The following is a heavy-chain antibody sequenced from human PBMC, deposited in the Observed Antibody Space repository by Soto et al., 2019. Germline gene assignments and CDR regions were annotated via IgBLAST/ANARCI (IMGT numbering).Heavy chain of an antibody. CDR1: GFTFISYW. V-gene: IGHV3-74*01. CDR3: VRTSLVVAAATREDY. J-gene: IGHJ4*02. D-gene: IGHD2-15*01. Sequence: EVQLVESGGGLVQPGGSRRLSCAASGFTFISYWMHWVRQAPGRGLVWVSRIISDGSSTSYADSVKGRFTISRNNAKNTLYLQMNSLRAEDTAVYYCVRTSLVVAAATREDYWGQGTLVTVSS. CDR2: IISDGSST.